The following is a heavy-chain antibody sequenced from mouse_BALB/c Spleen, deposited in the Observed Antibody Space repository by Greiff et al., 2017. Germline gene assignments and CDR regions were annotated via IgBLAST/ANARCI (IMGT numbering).Heavy chain of an antibody. Sequence: VQLKQSGTVLARPGASVKMSCKASGYTFTSYWMHWVKQRPGQGLEWIGAIYPGNSDTSYNQKFKGKAKLTAVTSTSTAYMELSSLTNEDSAVYYCTRGHYYGYGAMDYWGQGTSVTVSS. CDR1: GYTFTSYW. V-gene: IGHV1-5*01. D-gene: IGHD1-2*01. CDR3: TRGHYYGYGAMDY. CDR2: IYPGNSDT. J-gene: IGHJ4*01.